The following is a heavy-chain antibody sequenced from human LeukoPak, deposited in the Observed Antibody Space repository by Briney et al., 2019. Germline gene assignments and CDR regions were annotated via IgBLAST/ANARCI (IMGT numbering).Heavy chain of an antibody. V-gene: IGHV4-34*01. Sequence: SETLSLTCAVYGGSFSGYYWSWIRQPPGKGLEWIGEINHSGSTNYNPSLKSRVTISVDTSKNQFSLKLSSVTAADTAVYYCARVASSGWPNYGMDVWGQGTTVTVSS. CDR2: INHSGST. CDR1: GGSFSGYY. D-gene: IGHD6-19*01. CDR3: ARVASSGWPNYGMDV. J-gene: IGHJ6*02.